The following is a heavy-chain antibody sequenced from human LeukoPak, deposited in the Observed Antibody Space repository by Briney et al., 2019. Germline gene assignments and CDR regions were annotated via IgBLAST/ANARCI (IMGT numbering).Heavy chain of an antibody. CDR1: GFTFSSYG. Sequence: RSLTLSCAASGFTFSSYGMHRVRQAPGKGLEGVAVISYDGSNKYYADSVKGRFTISRDNSKNTLYLQMNSLRAEDTAVYYCAKDSGSYPDLDYWGQGTLVTVSS. J-gene: IGHJ4*02. D-gene: IGHD1-26*01. CDR3: AKDSGSYPDLDY. CDR2: ISYDGSNK. V-gene: IGHV3-30*18.